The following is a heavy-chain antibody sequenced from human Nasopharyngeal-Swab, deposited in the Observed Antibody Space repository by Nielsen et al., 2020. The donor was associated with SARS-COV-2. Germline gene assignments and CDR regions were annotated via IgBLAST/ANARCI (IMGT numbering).Heavy chain of an antibody. V-gene: IGHV5-51*01. CDR3: ARLVAVAGGGGGGADY. CDR1: GYSLTSYW. Sequence: GESLKISCQGSGYSLTSYWIGWVRQMPGKGLEWMGIIYPGYSDTRYSPSFQGQVTISADKSISTAYLQWSSLKASDTAMYYCARLVAVAGGGGGGADYWGQGTLVTVSS. CDR2: IYPGYSDT. J-gene: IGHJ4*02. D-gene: IGHD6-19*01.